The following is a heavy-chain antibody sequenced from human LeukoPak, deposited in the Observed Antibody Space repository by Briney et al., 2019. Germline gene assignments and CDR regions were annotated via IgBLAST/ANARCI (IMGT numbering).Heavy chain of an antibody. D-gene: IGHD3-22*01. CDR1: GFTFDDYA. Sequence: PGGSLRLSCAASGFTFDDYAMHWVRQARGKGLEWVSLISGDGGSTYYADSVKGRFNISRDNSKNSLYLQMNSLRTEDTALYYCAKGPDYYDSSGTIGQFDYWGQGTLVTVSS. CDR2: ISGDGGST. V-gene: IGHV3-43*02. CDR3: AKGPDYYDSSGTIGQFDY. J-gene: IGHJ4*02.